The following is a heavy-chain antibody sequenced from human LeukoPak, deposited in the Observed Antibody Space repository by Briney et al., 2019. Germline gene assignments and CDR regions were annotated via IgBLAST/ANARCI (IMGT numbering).Heavy chain of an antibody. CDR3: ARAHAAMSWFDP. CDR2: IYYSGST. Sequence: SGTLSLTCTVSGGSISSYYWSWIRQPPGKGLEWIGYIYYSGSTNYNPSLKSRVTISVDTSKNQFSLKLSSVTAADTAVYYCARAHAAMSWFDPWGQGTLVTVSS. J-gene: IGHJ5*02. V-gene: IGHV4-59*01. D-gene: IGHD2-2*01. CDR1: GGSISSYY.